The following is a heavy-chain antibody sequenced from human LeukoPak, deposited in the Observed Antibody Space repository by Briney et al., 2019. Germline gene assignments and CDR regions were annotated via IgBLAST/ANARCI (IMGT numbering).Heavy chain of an antibody. V-gene: IGHV4-34*01. Sequence: SETLSLTCAVYGGSFSGYYWSWIRQPPGKGLEWIGEINHSGSTNYNPSLKSRVTISVDTSKNQFSLKLSSVTAADTAVYYCARGGYDIFHTFDYWGQGTLVTVSS. CDR1: GGSFSGYY. D-gene: IGHD3-9*01. J-gene: IGHJ4*02. CDR3: ARGGYDIFHTFDY. CDR2: INHSGST.